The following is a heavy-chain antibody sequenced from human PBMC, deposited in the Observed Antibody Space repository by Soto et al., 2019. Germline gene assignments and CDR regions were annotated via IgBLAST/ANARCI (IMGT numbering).Heavy chain of an antibody. Sequence: QVQLQESGPGLVKPSGTLSLTCAVSGDSITSSAWWSCVRQPPGKGLEWIGQIHLGGTTNYNPSLMSRVTISVDKSKNQFSLILNSVPAADTAIYYCAGGDNWRLDLWGQGTLVTVSS. V-gene: IGHV4-4*02. D-gene: IGHD1-20*01. CDR2: IHLGGTT. CDR3: AGGDNWRLDL. CDR1: GDSITSSAW. J-gene: IGHJ5*02.